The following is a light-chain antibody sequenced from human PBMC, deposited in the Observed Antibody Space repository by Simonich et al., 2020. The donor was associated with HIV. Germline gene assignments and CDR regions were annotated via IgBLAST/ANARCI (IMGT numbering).Light chain of an antibody. J-gene: IGKJ1*01. Sequence: DIVMTQSPDSLAVSLGERATINCKSSQSILYSSKNKNYLAWYQQQPGQPPKLLIYWASTRESGVPDRFSGSGSGTDFTLTISSLQAEDVAVYYCQQYYSTPQTFGQGTKVEIK. CDR2: WAS. V-gene: IGKV4-1*01. CDR1: QSILYSSKNKNY. CDR3: QQYYSTPQT.